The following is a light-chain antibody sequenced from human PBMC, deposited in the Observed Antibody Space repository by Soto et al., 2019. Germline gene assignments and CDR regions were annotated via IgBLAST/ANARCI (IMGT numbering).Light chain of an antibody. J-gene: IGLJ1*01. CDR1: EVGAHRF. CDR2: EVS. Sequence: QSALTQPASVSGSPGQSITISCTGTEVGAHRFVSWYQQVPGTAPKLLIYEVSHRPSGVSNRFSGSKSDNTASLTISGLQAEDEADYYCSSYTSISTLYVFGTGTKLTVL. CDR3: SSYTSISTLYV. V-gene: IGLV2-14*01.